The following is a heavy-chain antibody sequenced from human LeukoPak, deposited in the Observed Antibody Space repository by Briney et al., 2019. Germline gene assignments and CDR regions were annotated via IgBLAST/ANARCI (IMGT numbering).Heavy chain of an antibody. CDR2: FDPEDGET. J-gene: IGHJ5*02. CDR1: GYTLTELS. Sequence: GASVKVSCKVSGYTLTELSVHWVRQAPGKGLEWMGGFDPEDGETIYAQKFQGRVTMTEDTSTDTAYMELSSLRSEDTAVYYCATLIVVRGVIIPNWFDPWGQGTLVTVSS. D-gene: IGHD3-10*01. V-gene: IGHV1-24*01. CDR3: ATLIVVRGVIIPNWFDP.